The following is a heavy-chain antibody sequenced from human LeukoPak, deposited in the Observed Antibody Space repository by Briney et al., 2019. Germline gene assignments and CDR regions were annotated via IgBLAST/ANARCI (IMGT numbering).Heavy chain of an antibody. Sequence: SVTLSLTCAVYGGSFSGYHWSWLRQPPGQGLEWIGEINHSGSTNYNPSLKSRVTISVATSKNQFSLKLSSVTAADTAVYYCARRTHYYYDSSGYSYWGQGTLVTVSS. J-gene: IGHJ4*02. CDR3: ARRTHYYYDSSGYSY. V-gene: IGHV4-34*01. CDR2: INHSGST. D-gene: IGHD3-22*01. CDR1: GGSFSGYH.